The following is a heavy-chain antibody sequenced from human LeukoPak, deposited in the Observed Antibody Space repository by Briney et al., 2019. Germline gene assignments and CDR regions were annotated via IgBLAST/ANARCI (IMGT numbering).Heavy chain of an antibody. D-gene: IGHD5-12*01. CDR3: ASERGYSGYFDY. CDR2: IIPIFGTA. Sequence: ASVKVSCKASGGTFSSYAISWVRQAPGQGLEWMGGIIPIFGTANYAQKFQGRVTITTDESTSTAYMELSSLRSEDTVVYYCASERGYSGYFDYWGQGTLVTVSS. J-gene: IGHJ4*02. V-gene: IGHV1-69*05. CDR1: GGTFSSYA.